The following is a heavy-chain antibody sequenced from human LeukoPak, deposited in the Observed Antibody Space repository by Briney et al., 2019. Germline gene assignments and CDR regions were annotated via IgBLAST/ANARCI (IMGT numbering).Heavy chain of an antibody. CDR3: AKDDTAKTDY. Sequence: GGSLRLSCAASGFTFSSYGMHWVRQAPGKGLEWVAVISYDGSNKYYADSVKGRFTISRDNSKNTLYLQMSSLRAEDTAVYYCAKDDTAKTDYWGQGTLVTVSS. J-gene: IGHJ4*02. D-gene: IGHD5-18*01. V-gene: IGHV3-30*18. CDR1: GFTFSSYG. CDR2: ISYDGSNK.